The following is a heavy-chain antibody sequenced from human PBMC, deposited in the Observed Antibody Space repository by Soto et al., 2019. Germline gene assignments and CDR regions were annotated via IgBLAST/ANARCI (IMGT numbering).Heavy chain of an antibody. Sequence: QVRLVESGGGLVKPGGSLRLSCAASGFTFGDYYMSWIRQAPGKGPEWLSYISTSGSDTYYADSVKGRFTIFMDNAKNSLYLQMNSLRVEDTAVYSCARDIVATTLFDYWGQGTLVTVSS. V-gene: IGHV3-11*01. D-gene: IGHD5-12*01. CDR2: ISTSGSDT. J-gene: IGHJ4*02. CDR1: GFTFGDYY. CDR3: ARDIVATTLFDY.